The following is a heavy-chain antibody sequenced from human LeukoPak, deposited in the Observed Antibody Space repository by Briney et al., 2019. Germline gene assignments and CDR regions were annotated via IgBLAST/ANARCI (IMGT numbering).Heavy chain of an antibody. CDR1: FSIVSAVA. D-gene: IGHD2-21*02. CDR3: AHRGGVDCYNF. CDR2: IYWDDDK. V-gene: IGHV2-5*02. Sequence: ESGPTLLHPTQTLTLTCTFSFSIVSAVAVGWIRQPPGKALEWLALIYWDDDKRYSPSLKSRLTITKDTSKNQVVLTMTNVDPVDTATYYCAHRGGVDCYNFWGQGTLVTVSS. J-gene: IGHJ4*02.